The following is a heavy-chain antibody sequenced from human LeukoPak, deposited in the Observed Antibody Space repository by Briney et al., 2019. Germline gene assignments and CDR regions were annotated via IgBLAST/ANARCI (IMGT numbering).Heavy chain of an antibody. J-gene: IGHJ4*02. Sequence: GGSLRLSCAASGFTFSSYWMHWVRQAPGKGLVWVSRINSDGSITTYADSVKGRFTISRDNAKNTLYLQMNSLRAEDTAVYYCARAGRTGYAYGSQAYWGQGTLVTVSS. D-gene: IGHD5-18*01. CDR1: GFTFSSYW. CDR3: ARAGRTGYAYGSQAY. V-gene: IGHV3-74*01. CDR2: INSDGSIT.